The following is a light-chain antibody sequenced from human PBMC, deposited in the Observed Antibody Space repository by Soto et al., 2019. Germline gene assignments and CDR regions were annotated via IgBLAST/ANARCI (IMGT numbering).Light chain of an antibody. CDR1: QSVSSN. V-gene: IGKV3-15*01. J-gene: IGKJ1*01. CDR2: KAS. Sequence: EIVMTQSPATLSVSPGERATLSCRASQSVSSNLAWYQQKPGQAPRLLIYKASTLEIGVPSRFSGSGSGTEFTLTISSLQPDDVATYYCQQYNDYSWTFGQGTKVDIK. CDR3: QQYNDYSWT.